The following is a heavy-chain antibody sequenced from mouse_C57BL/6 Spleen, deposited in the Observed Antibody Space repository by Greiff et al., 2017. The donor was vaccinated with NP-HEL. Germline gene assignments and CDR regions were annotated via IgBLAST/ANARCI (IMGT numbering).Heavy chain of an antibody. D-gene: IGHD2-10*02. V-gene: IGHV1-55*01. CDR2: IYPGSGST. J-gene: IGHJ4*01. Sequence: VQLQQPGAELVKPGASVKMSCKASGYTFTSYWITWVKQRPGQGLEWIGDIYPGSGSTNYNEKFKSKATLTVDTSSSTAYMQLSSLTSEDSAVYYCARRPPYDYDAMDYWGQGTSVTVSS. CDR3: ARRPPYDYDAMDY. CDR1: GYTFTSYW.